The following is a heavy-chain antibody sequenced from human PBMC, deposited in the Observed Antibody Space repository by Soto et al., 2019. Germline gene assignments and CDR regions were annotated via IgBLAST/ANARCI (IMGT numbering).Heavy chain of an antibody. CDR1: GGSMSSGAYY. V-gene: IGHV4-31*03. Sequence: SETLSLTCSVSGGSMSSGAYYWNWIRQHPGKGLEWIAYMYYSGNTYYNPSLRSRITISVDTSKNQFSLKLTSVTDADTAVYYCASSYTGYLDNWGQGTLVTVSS. D-gene: IGHD3-9*01. J-gene: IGHJ4*02. CDR3: ASSYTGYLDN. CDR2: MYYSGNT.